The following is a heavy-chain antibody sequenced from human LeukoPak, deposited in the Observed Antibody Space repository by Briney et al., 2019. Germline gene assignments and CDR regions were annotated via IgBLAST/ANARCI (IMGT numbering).Heavy chain of an antibody. CDR1: GYIFTGYY. CDR3: ARGGDSAGFYWFDP. V-gene: IGHV1-69*13. J-gene: IGHJ5*02. CDR2: IIPIFGTA. Sequence: SVKVSCKASGYIFTGYYIHWVRQAPGQGLEWMGGIIPIFGTANYAQKFQGRVTITADESTSTAYMELSSLRSEDTAVYYCARGGDSAGFYWFDPWGQGTLVTVSS. D-gene: IGHD6-13*01.